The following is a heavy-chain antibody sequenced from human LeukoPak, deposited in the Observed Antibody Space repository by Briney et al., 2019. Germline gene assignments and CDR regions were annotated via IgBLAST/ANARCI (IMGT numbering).Heavy chain of an antibody. D-gene: IGHD5-12*01. CDR1: GFTFSSYS. J-gene: IGHJ4*02. CDR2: ISSSSSYI. Sequence: GGSLRLSCAASGFTFSSYSMNWVRQAPGKGLEWVSSISSSSSYIYYADSVKGRFTISRDNAKNSLYLQMNSLRAEDTAVYYCASGYSGYDMMVPYWGQGTLVTVSS. V-gene: IGHV3-21*01. CDR3: ASGYSGYDMMVPY.